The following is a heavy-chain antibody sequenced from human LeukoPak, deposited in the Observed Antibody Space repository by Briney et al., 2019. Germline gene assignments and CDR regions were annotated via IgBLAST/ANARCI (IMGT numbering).Heavy chain of an antibody. CDR2: IYYSGST. Sequence: SETLSLTCTVSGGSISSYYWSWIRQPPGKGLEWIGYIYYSGSTNYNPSLKSRVTISVDTSKNQFSLKLSSVTAADTAVYYCARRRWSKYFQHWGQGTLVTVSS. CDR1: GGSISSYY. J-gene: IGHJ1*01. D-gene: IGHD6-13*01. V-gene: IGHV4-59*01. CDR3: ARRRWSKYFQH.